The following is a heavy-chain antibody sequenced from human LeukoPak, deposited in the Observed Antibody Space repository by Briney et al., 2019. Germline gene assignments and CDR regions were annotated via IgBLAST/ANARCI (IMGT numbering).Heavy chain of an antibody. V-gene: IGHV1-46*01. D-gene: IGHD3-22*01. Sequence: ASVKVSCKASGYTFTSYYMHWVRQAPGQGLEWMGIINPSGGSTSYAQKFQGRVTMTRDMSTSTVYMELSSLRSEDTAVYYCAKSGGRYYYLDYWGQGTLVTVSS. CDR3: AKSGGRYYYLDY. CDR2: INPSGGST. J-gene: IGHJ4*02. CDR1: GYTFTSYY.